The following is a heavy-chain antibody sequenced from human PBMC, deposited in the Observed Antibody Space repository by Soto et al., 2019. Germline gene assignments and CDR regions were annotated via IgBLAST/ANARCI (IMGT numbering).Heavy chain of an antibody. CDR3: ARDLNWALDY. CDR2: IVPIFGTF. CDR1: GGTFGRNT. D-gene: IGHD7-27*01. Sequence: QVPLVQSAAEVKKPGSSVRVSCTVSGGTFGRNTIVWVRQAPEQGLECMGHIVPIFGTFKYAQKFQGRVTFTADESTTTDYMDLSSLTSEDTAVYFCARDLNWALDYWGQGTLVTVSS. J-gene: IGHJ4*02. V-gene: IGHV1-69*01.